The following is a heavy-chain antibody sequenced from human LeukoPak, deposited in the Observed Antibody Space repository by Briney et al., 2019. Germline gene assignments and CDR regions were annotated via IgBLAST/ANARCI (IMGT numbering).Heavy chain of an antibody. CDR3: ATPLAPDY. Sequence: HPGGSLTLSCAASGFTFSSYAMSWVREAPARGLEWVSSLRGNGDTFYADSVKGRFTLSRDDSRNTVYLQLNNLRAEDTAVYCCATPLAPDYWGQGTLVTVSS. CDR1: GFTFSSYA. CDR2: LRGNGDT. J-gene: IGHJ4*02. V-gene: IGHV3-23*01.